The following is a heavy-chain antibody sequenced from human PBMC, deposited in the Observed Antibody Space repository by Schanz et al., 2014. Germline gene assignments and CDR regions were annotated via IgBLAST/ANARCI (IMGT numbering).Heavy chain of an antibody. CDR3: AKQIHYDILTVTRN. J-gene: IGHJ4*02. D-gene: IGHD3-9*01. Sequence: AQLMESGGGVVQPGTSLILSCSVSGFSLNTYGIHWFRQPAGKGLEWVGRVRNKNNRYTTEYAASVKGRFTISRDDSKNSLYLQMNSLRAEDTAVYYCAKQIHYDILTVTRNWGQGTLVTVSS. V-gene: IGHV3-72*01. CDR1: GFSLNTYG. CDR2: VRNKNNRYTT.